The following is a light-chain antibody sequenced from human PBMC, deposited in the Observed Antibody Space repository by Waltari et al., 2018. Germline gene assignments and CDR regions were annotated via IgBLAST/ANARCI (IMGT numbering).Light chain of an antibody. CDR3: MQGLQIPWT. CDR1: QSLLHSNGNTY. Sequence: EIVITQSPLSLPVTPGAPASISCMSSQSLLHSNGNTYLEWFLQRPGQSPQFLIFLASRRASGVPDRFSGYGSGTDFTLNISRVEAEDVGIYYYMQGLQIPWTFGQGTRADIK. CDR2: LAS. J-gene: IGKJ1*01. V-gene: IGKV2-28*01.